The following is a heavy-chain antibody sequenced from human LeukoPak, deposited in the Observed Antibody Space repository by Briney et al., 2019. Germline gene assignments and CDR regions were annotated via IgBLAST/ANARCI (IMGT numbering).Heavy chain of an antibody. V-gene: IGHV3-23*01. CDR2: ISGSGGST. Sequence: PGGSLRLSCAASGFTFSSYAMSWVRQAPGKGLEWVSAISGSGGSTYYADSVKGRFTISRDNSKNTLYLQMNSLRAEDTAVYYCAKDQDNWYQLPQYYFDYWGQGTLVTVSS. CDR1: GFTFSSYA. D-gene: IGHD2-2*01. CDR3: AKDQDNWYQLPQYYFDY. J-gene: IGHJ4*02.